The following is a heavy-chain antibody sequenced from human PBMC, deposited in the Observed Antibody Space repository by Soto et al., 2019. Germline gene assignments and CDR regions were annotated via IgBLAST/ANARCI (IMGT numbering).Heavy chain of an antibody. CDR1: GYTFSSYA. CDR3: ARDTGDGTFDF. J-gene: IGHJ4*02. D-gene: IGHD7-27*01. Sequence: AGVKVSCNASGYTFSSYAMHWVRQAPGQRLEWMGWINAGYGNTKSSQKFQDRVTISRDTSASTAHMELTSLRSEDTAVYYCARDTGDGTFDFWGQGTLVTVSS. CDR2: INAGYGNT. V-gene: IGHV1-3*01.